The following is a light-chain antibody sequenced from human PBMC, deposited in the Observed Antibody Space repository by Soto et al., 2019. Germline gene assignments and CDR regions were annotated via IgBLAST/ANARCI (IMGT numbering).Light chain of an antibody. Sequence: EIVLTQYPGTLSFSPGERVTLSCRASQSISSNYLAWYKQKPGQAPRLLIYGAYTRATGIPARFSGSGSGTEFTLTISSLQSEDFAVYYCQHYNNWPLTFGGGTMVDI. J-gene: IGKJ4*01. CDR2: GAY. V-gene: IGKV3-15*01. CDR1: QSISSN. CDR3: QHYNNWPLT.